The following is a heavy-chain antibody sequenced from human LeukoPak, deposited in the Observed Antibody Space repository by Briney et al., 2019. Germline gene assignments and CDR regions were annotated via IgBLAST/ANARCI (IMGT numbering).Heavy chain of an antibody. CDR1: GFTVSDNN. CDR3: VSFYETY. V-gene: IGHV3-74*01. CDR2: INSDGSWT. D-gene: IGHD2/OR15-2a*01. Sequence: GGSLRLSCAASGFTVSDNNMIWVRQAPGKGLVWVSHINSDGSWTSYADSVKGRFTISKDNAKNTVYLQMNSLRAEDTAVYYCVSFYETYWGRGTLVTVSS. J-gene: IGHJ4*02.